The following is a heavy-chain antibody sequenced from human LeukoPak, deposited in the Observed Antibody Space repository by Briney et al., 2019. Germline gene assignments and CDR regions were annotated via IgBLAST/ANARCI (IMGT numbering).Heavy chain of an antibody. J-gene: IGHJ6*03. D-gene: IGHD4-11*01. CDR3: ARNETTGLQRTPYYHSYVDV. Sequence: SETLSLTCTVSGGSIINNAYYWAWIRQPPGKGLEWIGSIYYSGSTHYNPSLKSRLTISVDTSKNQFSLNLNSVTAADTAVYYCARNETTGLQRTPYYHSYVDVCGKGTTVTVSS. V-gene: IGHV4-39*01. CDR1: GGSIINNAYY. CDR2: IYYSGST.